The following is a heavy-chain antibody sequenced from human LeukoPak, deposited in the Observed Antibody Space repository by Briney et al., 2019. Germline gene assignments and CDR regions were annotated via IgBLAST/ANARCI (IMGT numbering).Heavy chain of an antibody. Sequence: PGGSLRLSCAASGFIFSGYWMSWVRQAPGGGGEGVANIKQDGTEKDYMDSVKGRFSISRDNADNSLYLQMNALRAEDTAVYYCARDVRPDYWGQGTLVTVST. CDR3: ARDVRPDY. V-gene: IGHV3-7*04. D-gene: IGHD6-6*01. CDR1: GFIFSGYW. CDR2: IKQDGTEK. J-gene: IGHJ4*02.